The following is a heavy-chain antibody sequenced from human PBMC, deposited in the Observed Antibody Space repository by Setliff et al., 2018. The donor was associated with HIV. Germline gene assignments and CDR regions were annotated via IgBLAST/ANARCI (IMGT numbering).Heavy chain of an antibody. V-gene: IGHV1-18*01. Sequence: ASVKVSCKASGYTFSNFAIGWLRQAPGQGLEWMGWISGYSDNTYYAQSLQGRVTMTTDTASSTSYMELKSLRSDDTAMYYCARIRVGALLNAFDIWGRGTMVTVSS. CDR3: ARIRVGALLNAFDI. CDR1: GYTFSNFA. CDR2: ISGYSDNT. J-gene: IGHJ3*02. D-gene: IGHD1-26*01.